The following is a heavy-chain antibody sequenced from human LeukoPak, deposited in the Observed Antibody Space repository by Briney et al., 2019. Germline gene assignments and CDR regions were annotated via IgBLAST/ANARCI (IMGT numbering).Heavy chain of an antibody. CDR2: IYNTGST. CDR1: GGSISSYY. CDR3: ASRGVVRGISYYFDY. Sequence: SETLSLTCSVSGGSISSYYWSWIRQPAGKRLEWIGRIYNTGSTNYNPSLKSRVTISVDTSKNQFSLKVTSVTAADTAVYYCASRGVVRGISYYFDYWGQGALVTVSS. D-gene: IGHD3-10*02. J-gene: IGHJ4*02. V-gene: IGHV4-4*07.